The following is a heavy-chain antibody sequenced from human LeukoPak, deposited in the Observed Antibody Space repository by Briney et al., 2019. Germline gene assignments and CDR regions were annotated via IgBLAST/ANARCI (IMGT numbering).Heavy chain of an antibody. Sequence: AGGSLRLSCAASGFTFSSYAMHWVRQAPGKGLEWVAVISYDGSNKYYADSVKGRFTISRDNSKNTLYLQMNSLRAEDTAVYYWARPQGIIGLRGFDYWGQGTLVTVSS. J-gene: IGHJ4*02. V-gene: IGHV3-30-3*01. D-gene: IGHD3-16*01. CDR2: ISYDGSNK. CDR1: GFTFSSYA. CDR3: ARPQGIIGLRGFDY.